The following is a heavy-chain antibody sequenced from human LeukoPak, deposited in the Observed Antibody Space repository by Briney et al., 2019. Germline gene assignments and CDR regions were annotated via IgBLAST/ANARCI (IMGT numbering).Heavy chain of an antibody. Sequence: ASVKVSCKTSGYIFIDYEINWVRQATGQGLEWMGWMNPKSGDTGYEQKFQGRVTITGDSSISTVYMELSSLRSDDTALYYCARGRYMDVWGKGTTVTVSS. J-gene: IGHJ6*03. CDR1: GYIFIDYE. V-gene: IGHV1-8*03. CDR3: ARGRYMDV. CDR2: MNPKSGDT.